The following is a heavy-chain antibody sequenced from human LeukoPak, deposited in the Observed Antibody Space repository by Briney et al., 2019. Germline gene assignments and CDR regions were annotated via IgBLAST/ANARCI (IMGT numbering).Heavy chain of an antibody. D-gene: IGHD3-3*01. J-gene: IGHJ4*02. CDR1: GFTFSNAW. V-gene: IGHV3-15*01. CDR3: TAATSYYDFWSGYLY. Sequence: GGSLRLSCAASGFTFSNAWMSWVRQAPGKGREWVGRIKSKTDGGTTDYAARVKGRFTISRDDSKNTLYLQMNSLKTEDTAVYYCTAATSYYDFWSGYLYWGQGTLVTVSS. CDR2: IKSKTDGGTT.